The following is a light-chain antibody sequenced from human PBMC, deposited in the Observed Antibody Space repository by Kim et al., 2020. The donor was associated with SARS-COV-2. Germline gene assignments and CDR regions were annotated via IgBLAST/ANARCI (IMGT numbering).Light chain of an antibody. CDR1: NIGSKS. V-gene: IGLV3-21*04. Sequence: AQGKKAMQPCGGKNIGSKSVHWYQQTPGQAPVLFIYYDSDRPSGIPERFSGSNSGNTATLTISRVEAGDEADYYCRVWDSSSDHPVFGGGTQLTVL. CDR3: RVWDSSSDHPV. CDR2: YDS. J-gene: IGLJ2*01.